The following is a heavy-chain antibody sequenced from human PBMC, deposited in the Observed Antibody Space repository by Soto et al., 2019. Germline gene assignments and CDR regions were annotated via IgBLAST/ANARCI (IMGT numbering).Heavy chain of an antibody. CDR3: ARYTAMVTARKYYFAY. CDR1: GGSISSYY. CDR2: IYYSGST. Sequence: PSETLSLTCTVSGGSISSYYWSWIRQPPGKGLEWIGYIYYSGSTNYNPSLKSRVTISVDTSKNQFSLKLSSVTAADTAVYYCARYTAMVTARKYYFAYWGQGTLVTVSS. D-gene: IGHD5-18*01. V-gene: IGHV4-59*01. J-gene: IGHJ4*02.